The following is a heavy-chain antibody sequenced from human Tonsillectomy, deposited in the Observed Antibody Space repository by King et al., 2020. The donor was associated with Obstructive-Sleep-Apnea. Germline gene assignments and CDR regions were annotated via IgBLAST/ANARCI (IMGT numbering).Heavy chain of an antibody. CDR1: GFTVCSNY. Sequence: VQLVESGGGLVQPGGSLRLDCAASGFTVCSNYVSCVRQALGKWLESVSVIFSCGSTYYADSVKGRFTISRDNSKNTLYLQMDSLRAEDTAVYYCARDVQIAARGNWGQGTLVTVSS. D-gene: IGHD6-6*01. CDR2: IFSCGST. CDR3: ARDVQIAARGN. J-gene: IGHJ4*02. V-gene: IGHV3-66*01.